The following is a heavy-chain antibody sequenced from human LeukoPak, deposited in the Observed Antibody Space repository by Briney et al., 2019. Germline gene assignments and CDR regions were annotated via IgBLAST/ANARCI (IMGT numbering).Heavy chain of an antibody. CDR2: ISYDGSNT. Sequence: GGSLRLSCAASGITFINHAMDWVRQAPGQGLEWVAVISYDGSNTYYADSVKGRFTISRDNSKSTLYLQMNSLRVEDTAVYYCARTGDSSSWYPVASDYWGQGTLVTVSS. J-gene: IGHJ4*02. CDR3: ARTGDSSSWYPVASDY. V-gene: IGHV3-30-3*01. D-gene: IGHD6-13*01. CDR1: GITFINHA.